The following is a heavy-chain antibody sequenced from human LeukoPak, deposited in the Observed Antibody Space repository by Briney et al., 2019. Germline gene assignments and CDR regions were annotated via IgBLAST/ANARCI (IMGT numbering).Heavy chain of an antibody. CDR1: GYSFTNYW. CDR3: ARPLRNCGGDCSVSASDV. Sequence: GESLKISCKGSGYSFTNYWIGWVRQMPGKGLEWMGIIYPGDSDTRYSPSFQGQVTISADKSSNTAYLQWSSLKASDTAMYYCARPLRNCGGDCSVSASDVWGQGTMVTVSS. D-gene: IGHD2-21*02. J-gene: IGHJ3*01. CDR2: IYPGDSDT. V-gene: IGHV5-51*01.